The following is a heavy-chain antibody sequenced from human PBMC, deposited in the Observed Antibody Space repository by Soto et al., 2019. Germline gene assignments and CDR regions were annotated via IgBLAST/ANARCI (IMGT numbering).Heavy chain of an antibody. CDR1: GGSISSGGYY. Sequence: QVQLQESGPGLVKPSQTLSLTCTVSGGSISSGGYYWSWIRQHPGKGLEWIGYIYYSGSTYYNPSLKSRVTISVDTSKNQFSLKLSSVTAADTAVYYCARVYYYDSSGYSHYFDYWGQGTLVTVSS. D-gene: IGHD3-22*01. CDR3: ARVYYYDSSGYSHYFDY. J-gene: IGHJ4*02. CDR2: IYYSGST. V-gene: IGHV4-31*03.